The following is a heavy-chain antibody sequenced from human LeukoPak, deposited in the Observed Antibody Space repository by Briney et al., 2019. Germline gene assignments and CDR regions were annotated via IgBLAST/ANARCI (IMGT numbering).Heavy chain of an antibody. CDR2: IYHSGST. Sequence: PSETLSLTCTVSGGSISSYYWSWIRQPPGKGLEWIGYIYHSGSTYYNPSLKSRVTISVDRSKNQFSLKLSSVTAADTAVYYCASGYGGTNWYFDLWGRGTLVTVSS. CDR3: ASGYGGTNWYFDL. D-gene: IGHD4-23*01. CDR1: GGSISSYY. J-gene: IGHJ2*01. V-gene: IGHV4-59*12.